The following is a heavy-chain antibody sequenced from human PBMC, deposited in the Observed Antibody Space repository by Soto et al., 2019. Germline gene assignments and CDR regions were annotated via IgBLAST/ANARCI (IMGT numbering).Heavy chain of an antibody. J-gene: IGHJ6*02. CDR3: AKLGHYYGSGSYPYYYYGMDV. CDR1: GFTFSSYG. V-gene: IGHV3-30*18. CDR2: ISYDGSNK. Sequence: QVQLVESGGGVVQPGRSLRLSCAASGFTFSSYGMHWVRQAPGKGLEWVAVISYDGSNKYYADSVKGRFTISRDNSKNTLYLQMNSLRAEDTAVYYCAKLGHYYGSGSYPYYYYGMDVWGQGTTVTVSS. D-gene: IGHD3-10*01.